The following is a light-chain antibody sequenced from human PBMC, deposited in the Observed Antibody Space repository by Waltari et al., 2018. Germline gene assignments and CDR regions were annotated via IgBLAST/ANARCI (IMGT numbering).Light chain of an antibody. J-gene: IGKJ4*01. CDR3: QQRSNWLT. CDR1: QSVSSY. V-gene: IGKV3-11*01. CDR2: DAS. Sequence: EIVLTQSQATLSLSPGERATLSCRASQSVSSYLAWYQQKPGQAPRLLIYDASNRATGIPARFSGSGSGTDFTLTISSLEPEDSAVYYCQQRSNWLTFGGGTKVEIK.